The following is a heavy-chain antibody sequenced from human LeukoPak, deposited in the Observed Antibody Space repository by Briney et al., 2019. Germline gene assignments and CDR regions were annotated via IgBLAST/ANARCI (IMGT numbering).Heavy chain of an antibody. CDR1: GGTFSSYA. CDR3: ARAPYCGGDCNDGWGGYYYYYMDV. V-gene: IGHV1-69*05. CDR2: IIPIFGTA. D-gene: IGHD2-21*01. J-gene: IGHJ6*03. Sequence: SVKVSCKASGGTFSSYAISWVRQAPGQGLEWMGGIIPIFGTANYAQKFQGRVTITTDESTSTAYMELSSLRSEDTAVYYCARAPYCGGDCNDGWGGYYYYYMDVWGKGTTVTVSS.